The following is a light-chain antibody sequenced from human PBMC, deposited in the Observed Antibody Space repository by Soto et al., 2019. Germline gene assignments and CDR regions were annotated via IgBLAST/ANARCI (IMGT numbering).Light chain of an antibody. CDR1: QSVLYSFNNKNY. J-gene: IGKJ2*01. CDR3: QQYFSTPYT. CDR2: WAS. Sequence: DIVMTQSPDSLAVSLGERATINCKSSQSVLYSFNNKNYLAWYQHKPGQPPKVLIYWASTRESGVPDRFSGSGSGTDFSLTISRLQAEDVAVYYCQQYFSTPYTFGQGTKLEIK. V-gene: IGKV4-1*01.